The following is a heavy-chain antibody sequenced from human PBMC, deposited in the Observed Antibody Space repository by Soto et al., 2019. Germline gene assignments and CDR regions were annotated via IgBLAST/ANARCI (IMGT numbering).Heavy chain of an antibody. D-gene: IGHD6-13*01. V-gene: IGHV4-59*01. J-gene: IGHJ4*02. CDR2: VYNSGST. Sequence: SETLSLTCTVAGGSISSNYWTWIRQPPGKGLEWIGYVYNSGSTNYNPSLKSRVTISEDTSKSQFSLKVNSMTAADTAVYYCARSRREAVAGYTLDNWGQGILVTVSS. CDR3: ARSRREAVAGYTLDN. CDR1: GGSISSNY.